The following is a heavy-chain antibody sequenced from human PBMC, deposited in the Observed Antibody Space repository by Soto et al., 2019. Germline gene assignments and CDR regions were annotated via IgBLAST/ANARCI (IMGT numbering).Heavy chain of an antibody. CDR3: ARDPSVTAIGRSDH. CDR1: EFTFDDYA. V-gene: IGHV3-9*01. CDR2: INWNSAVI. J-gene: IGHJ4*02. Sequence: EVQLVESGGGLVQPGRSLRLSCVVSEFTFDDYAMHWVRQAPGGGLEWVSGINWNSAVIGYAVSVKGRFTISRDNAKNALYLQMTSLRSEDTALYYCARDPSVTAIGRSDHWGQGTLVTVSS. D-gene: IGHD5-18*01.